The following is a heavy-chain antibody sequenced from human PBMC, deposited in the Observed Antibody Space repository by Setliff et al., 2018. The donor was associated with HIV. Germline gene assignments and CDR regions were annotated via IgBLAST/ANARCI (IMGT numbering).Heavy chain of an antibody. CDR3: ARDDDVIMVVVGGDY. Sequence: ASVKVSCKASGYSFTTSGVSWVRQAPGQGLEWMGRISIYNGNVNTAPKFQGRITMTTDTSTNTAYLELRSLRSDDTAVYYCARDDDVIMVVVGGDYWGQGTLVTVSS. CDR1: GYSFTTSG. CDR2: ISIYNGNV. J-gene: IGHJ4*02. V-gene: IGHV1-18*01. D-gene: IGHD3-22*01.